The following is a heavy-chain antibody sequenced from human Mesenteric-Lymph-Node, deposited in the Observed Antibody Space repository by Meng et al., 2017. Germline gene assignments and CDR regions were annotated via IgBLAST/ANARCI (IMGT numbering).Heavy chain of an antibody. Sequence: QVELLESGGGLVEPGGSPKLSCAASGYMFNDYFMSWIHQTPGKGLEWISCISSSGSSTFYADSVKGRFTISRDNANNVLFLEMNSLGVDDTAVYYCAREFSVMADGYFDPWGQGTLVTVSS. CDR3: AREFSVMADGYFDP. J-gene: IGHJ5*02. D-gene: IGHD5-24*01. CDR2: ISSSGSST. CDR1: GYMFNDYF. V-gene: IGHV3-11*04.